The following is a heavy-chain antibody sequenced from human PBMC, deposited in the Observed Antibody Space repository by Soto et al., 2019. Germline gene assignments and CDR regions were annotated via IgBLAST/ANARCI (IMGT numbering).Heavy chain of an antibody. Sequence: QITLKESGPTLVKPTQTLTLTCTFSGFSLSTSGVGVGWIRQPPGKALEWLALIYWDDDKRYSPSLKSRLTITNATSKNRVVLTMTNMDPVDTATYCCAHRNSWYGSSWYPSFFDSWGQGTLVTVSS. D-gene: IGHD6-13*01. V-gene: IGHV2-5*02. CDR2: IYWDDDK. CDR3: AHRNSWYGSSWYPSFFDS. J-gene: IGHJ4*02. CDR1: GFSLSTSGVG.